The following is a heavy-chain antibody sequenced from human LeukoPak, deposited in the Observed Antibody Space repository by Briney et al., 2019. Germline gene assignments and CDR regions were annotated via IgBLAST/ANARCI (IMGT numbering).Heavy chain of an antibody. V-gene: IGHV3-74*01. Sequence: AGGSLRLSCAASGFTFSSYWMHWVRQVPGKGLVWVSHINRDGSDTNYADSVKGRFTISRDNAKNTLYLQMNSLRAEDTAVYYCARDVGGNDDYWGQGTLVTVSS. CDR1: GFTFSSYW. D-gene: IGHD4-23*01. CDR2: INRDGSDT. J-gene: IGHJ4*02. CDR3: ARDVGGNDDY.